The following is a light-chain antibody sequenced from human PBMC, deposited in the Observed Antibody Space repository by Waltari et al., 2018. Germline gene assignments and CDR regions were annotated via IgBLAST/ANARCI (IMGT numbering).Light chain of an antibody. V-gene: IGLV4-69*01. Sequence: QVVLTQSPSASASLGDAVQLTCTLTAGHNNHGIPWHQQQPGKGPRFLMKVNTDGSHDKGDGIPDRFSGSSSGSQHYLTISRLQSEDEADYYCQTWVTGGVFGGGTKLTVL. CDR3: QTWVTGGV. CDR1: AGHNNHG. J-gene: IGLJ3*02. CDR2: VNTDGSH.